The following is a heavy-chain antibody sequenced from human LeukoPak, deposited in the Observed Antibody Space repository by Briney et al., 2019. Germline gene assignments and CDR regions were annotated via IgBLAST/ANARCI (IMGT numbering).Heavy chain of an antibody. CDR3: AKDGYYGSGTFPDY. J-gene: IGHJ4*02. D-gene: IGHD3-10*01. CDR1: GYTFSSYG. V-gene: IGHV3-30*18. Sequence: PGTALRLCCASSGYTFSSYGMNWVRQAPGKGLEWVAVISYDGTNKFYVDALRGRFTISRDNSKNTLYLQMDSLRAEDTAVYYCAKDGYYGSGTFPDYWGQGTLVTVSS. CDR2: ISYDGTNK.